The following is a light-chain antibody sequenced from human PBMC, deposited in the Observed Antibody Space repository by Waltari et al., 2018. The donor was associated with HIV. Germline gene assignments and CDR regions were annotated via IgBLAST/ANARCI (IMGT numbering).Light chain of an antibody. CDR2: GNN. CDR1: SPNIGADYD. CDR3: QSYDSSLNNYV. V-gene: IGLV1-40*01. Sequence: QSVLTQPPSVSGAPGQRVTLSCTGGSPNIGADYDVPWYQQLPGTAPKVLIYGNNTRPSGVPDRFSGSKSGTSASLAITGLQAEDEADYYCQSYDSSLNNYVFGTGTKVTVL. J-gene: IGLJ1*01.